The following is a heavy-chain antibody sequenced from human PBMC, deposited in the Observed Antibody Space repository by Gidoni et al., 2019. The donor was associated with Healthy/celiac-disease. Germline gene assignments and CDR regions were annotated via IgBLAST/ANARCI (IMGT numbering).Heavy chain of an antibody. Sequence: QVQLQESGPGLVKPSETLSLTCAVSGYSISSGYYWGWIRQPPGKGLEWIGSIYHSGSTYYNPSLKSRVTISVDTSKNQFSLKLSSVTAADTAVYYCARTDIEGAYWYFDLWGRGTLVTVSS. J-gene: IGHJ2*01. CDR2: IYHSGST. D-gene: IGHD2-21*02. CDR3: ARTDIEGAYWYFDL. CDR1: GYSISSGYY. V-gene: IGHV4-38-2*01.